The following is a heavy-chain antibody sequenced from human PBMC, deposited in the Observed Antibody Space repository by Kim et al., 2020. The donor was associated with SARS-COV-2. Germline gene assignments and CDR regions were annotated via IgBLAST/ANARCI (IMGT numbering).Heavy chain of an antibody. Sequence: GGSLRLSCAASGFTFSSYYMHWVRQAPGKGLEWVSVIWSDGSTYYAADAVNGRITITDNNYKNTQYLQMNILGADKTAVYCCTRDLLVAATFYGMDVWG. CDR3: TRDLLVAATFYGMDV. CDR1: GFTFSSYY. D-gene: IGHD6-19*01. CDR2: IWSDGSTY. V-gene: IGHV3-33*01. J-gene: IGHJ6*02.